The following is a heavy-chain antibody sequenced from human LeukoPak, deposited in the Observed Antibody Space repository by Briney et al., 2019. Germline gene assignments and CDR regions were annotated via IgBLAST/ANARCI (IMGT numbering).Heavy chain of an antibody. CDR3: ASRPIVSGSYFFVDY. CDR2: IYYSGST. V-gene: IGHV4-39*07. CDR1: GGSISSSSYY. J-gene: IGHJ4*02. Sequence: PSETLSLTCTVSGGSISSSSYYWGWIRQPPGKGLERIGSIYYSGSTYYNPSLKSRVTIPVDTSKNQFSLKLSSVTAADTAVYYCASRPIVSGSYFFVDYWGQGTLVTVSS. D-gene: IGHD1-26*01.